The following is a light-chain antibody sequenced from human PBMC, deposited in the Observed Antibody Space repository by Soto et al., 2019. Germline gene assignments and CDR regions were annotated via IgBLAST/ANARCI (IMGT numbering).Light chain of an antibody. Sequence: EVVLTQSPGTLSLTPGERATLSCRASQSVSSNSLAWYQQKPGQAPSLLMYAASTRAAGIPDRFSGSGSGSGTDFTLTISRLEPEDFAVYYCQQYISSPWTFGQGTKVDIK. J-gene: IGKJ1*01. CDR3: QQYISSPWT. CDR1: QSVSSNS. V-gene: IGKV3-20*01. CDR2: AAS.